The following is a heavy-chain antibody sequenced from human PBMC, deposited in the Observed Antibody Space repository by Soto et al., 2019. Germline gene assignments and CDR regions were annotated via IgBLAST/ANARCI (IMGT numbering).Heavy chain of an antibody. Sequence: QVQLVQSGAEVKKLGSSVKVSCKASGGTFSSYAISWVRQAPGQGLEWMGGIIPIFGTANYAQKFQGRVTITADESTSTAYRELSSLRSEDTAVYSCARATSWRQWEYWGQGTLVTVSS. V-gene: IGHV1-69*12. CDR1: GGTFSSYA. J-gene: IGHJ4*02. CDR2: IIPIFGTA. D-gene: IGHD6-13*01. CDR3: ARATSWRQWEY.